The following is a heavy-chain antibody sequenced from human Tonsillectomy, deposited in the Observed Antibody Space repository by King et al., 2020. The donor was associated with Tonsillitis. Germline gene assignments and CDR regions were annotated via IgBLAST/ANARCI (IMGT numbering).Heavy chain of an antibody. CDR2: ISGRGGST. CDR3: AKSWAPMRSPFDY. V-gene: IGHV3-23*04. D-gene: IGHD3-22*01. J-gene: IGHJ4*02. CDR1: GFTFSSYA. Sequence: VQLVESGGGLVQPGGSLRLSCAASGFTFSSYAMSWVRQAPGKGLEWVSAISGRGGSTYYADSVKGRFTISRDNSKTTLYLQMNSLRAEDTAVYYCAKSWAPMRSPFDYWGQGTLVTVSS.